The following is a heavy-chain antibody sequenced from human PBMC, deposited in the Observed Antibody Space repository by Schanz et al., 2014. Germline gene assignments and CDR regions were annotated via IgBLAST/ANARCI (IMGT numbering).Heavy chain of an antibody. CDR1: GFTFSNFG. CDR3: ARLATSKSRLGDAVDI. Sequence: QVQLVESGGGVVQPGRSLRLSCAASGFTFSNFGLHWVRQAPGKGLNWLAVISSDGTNKYYADSVQGRFTLSKDFSKDTLYLQLTSLRPEETAVYYCARLATSKSRLGDAVDIWGQGTMVTVSS. D-gene: IGHD6-6*01. CDR2: ISSDGTNK. J-gene: IGHJ3*02. V-gene: IGHV3-30*03.